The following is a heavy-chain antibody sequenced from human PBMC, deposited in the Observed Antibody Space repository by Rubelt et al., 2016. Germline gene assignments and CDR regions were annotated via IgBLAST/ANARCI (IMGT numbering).Heavy chain of an antibody. J-gene: IGHJ6*02. D-gene: IGHD3-9*01. CDR2: LYSSGST. CDR3: ARWPRAVLRYFDWGDGMDV. V-gene: IGHV4-4*07. Sequence: QVQLQESGPGLVKPSETLSLTCTVSGGSISNYYWSWIRQPAGKGLEWIGRLYSSGSTNYNPSFKSGVTMSLGTSKNQFSLKLSSVTAADTAVYYCARWPRAVLRYFDWGDGMDVWGQGTTVTVSS. CDR1: GGSISNYY.